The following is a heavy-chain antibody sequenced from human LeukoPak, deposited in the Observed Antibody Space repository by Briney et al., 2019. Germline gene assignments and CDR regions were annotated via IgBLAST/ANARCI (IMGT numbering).Heavy chain of an antibody. J-gene: IGHJ3*02. CDR1: RVTFSNYW. V-gene: IGHV3-74*01. Sequence: GGSLRLSCAASRVTFSNYWMHWVRQAPGKGLVWVSRINSVGSSTSYADSVRGRFTISRDNARNTLYLQMNSLRAEDTAVYYCASHDDYDAFDIWGQGTMVTVSS. CDR2: INSVGSST. CDR3: ASHDDYDAFDI. D-gene: IGHD4-17*01.